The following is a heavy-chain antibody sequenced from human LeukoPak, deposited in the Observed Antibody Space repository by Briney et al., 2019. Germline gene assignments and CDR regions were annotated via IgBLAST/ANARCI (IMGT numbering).Heavy chain of an antibody. CDR2: MSTNSGNT. Sequence: ASLTLSCTASGYTFSSYDINWVRQAPGQGLEWMSLMSTNSGNTGYAHTFQGRVTITRDNSISTVYLQLSSLRSEDTALYYCARGRGWGNWNPTWGQGTLVTVSS. CDR1: GYTFSSYD. D-gene: IGHD1-1*01. J-gene: IGHJ5*02. CDR3: ARGRGWGNWNPT. V-gene: IGHV1-8*01.